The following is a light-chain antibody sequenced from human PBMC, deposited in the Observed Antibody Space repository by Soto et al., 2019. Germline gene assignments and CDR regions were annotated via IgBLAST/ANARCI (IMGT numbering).Light chain of an antibody. CDR1: QSVSSRY. CDR3: QQYDGSLFT. CDR2: GAS. V-gene: IGKV3-20*01. Sequence: IVLTQSPGTLSLSPGERATLSCRASQSVSSRYLAWYQQKPGKAPRLLIYGASTRDVGIPDRFSGSGSGTDFTLTITRLEPEDFEVYYCQQYDGSLFTFGPVTKGDVK. J-gene: IGKJ3*01.